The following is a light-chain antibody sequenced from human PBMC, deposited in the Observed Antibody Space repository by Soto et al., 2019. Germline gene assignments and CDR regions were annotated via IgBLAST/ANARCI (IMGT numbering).Light chain of an antibody. CDR2: GNS. J-gene: IGLJ2*01. V-gene: IGLV1-40*01. CDR1: SSNIGAGYD. CDR3: QSYDSSLSGYVV. Sequence: QSVLTQPPSVSGAPGQRVTISCTGSSSNIGAGYDVHWYQQLPGTAPKLLIYGNSNRPSGFPDRFSGSKSGTSASLAITGLQDEDEADYYCQSYDSSLSGYVVFGGGTKLTVL.